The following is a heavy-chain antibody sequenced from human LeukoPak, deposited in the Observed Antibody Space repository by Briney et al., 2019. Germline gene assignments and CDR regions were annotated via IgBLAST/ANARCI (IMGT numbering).Heavy chain of an antibody. CDR1: GFTFSSYG. D-gene: IGHD2-2*01. CDR3: AKIPGMGYCSSTSCYPFDY. V-gene: IGHV3-23*01. Sequence: GGSLRLSCAASGFTFSSYGMSWVRQAPGKGLEWVSAISGSGGSTYYTDSVKGRFTISRDNSKNTLYLQMNSLRAEDTAVYYCAKIPGMGYCSSTSCYPFDYWGQGTLVTVSS. J-gene: IGHJ4*02. CDR2: ISGSGGST.